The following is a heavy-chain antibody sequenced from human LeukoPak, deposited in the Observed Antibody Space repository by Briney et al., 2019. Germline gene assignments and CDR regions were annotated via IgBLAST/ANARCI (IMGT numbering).Heavy chain of an antibody. J-gene: IGHJ4*02. D-gene: IGHD5-24*01. CDR1: VYTFTGYY. CDR2: INPNSGGT. CDR3: ARGVLKMVATSPFDY. Sequence: GASVNVSCKASVYTFTGYYMHWVRQAPGQGLEWMGWINPNSGGTNYAQKFQGRVTMTRDTAISTAYMELSRLRSDDTAVYYCARGVLKMVATSPFDYWGQGTLVTVSS. V-gene: IGHV1-2*02.